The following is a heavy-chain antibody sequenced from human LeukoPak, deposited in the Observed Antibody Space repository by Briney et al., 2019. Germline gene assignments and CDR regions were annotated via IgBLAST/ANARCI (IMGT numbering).Heavy chain of an antibody. CDR2: IYDSGST. V-gene: IGHV4-30-4*08. D-gene: IGHD1-7*01. CDR3: ARATLNLYYFDY. Sequence: PSQTLSLTCTVSGGSISSGDYYWSWIRQPPGKGLEWIGYIYDSGSTYYNPSLKSRVTISVDTSKNHFSLKLSSVTAADTAVYYCARATLNLYYFDYWGQGTLVTVSS. J-gene: IGHJ4*02. CDR1: GGSISSGDYY.